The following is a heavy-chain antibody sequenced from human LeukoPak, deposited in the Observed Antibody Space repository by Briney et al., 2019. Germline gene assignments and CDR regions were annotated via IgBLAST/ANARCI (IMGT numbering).Heavy chain of an antibody. V-gene: IGHV4-59*08. D-gene: IGHD6-6*01. Sequence: SETLSLTCTVSGGSISNYYWSWIRQPLGKGLEWIGYVYYTGSTSYNPSLKSRVTISGDTSKNQFSLKLSSVTAADTAVYYCTRRGGSSSSDWFDPWGQGTLVIVSS. J-gene: IGHJ5*02. CDR2: VYYTGST. CDR3: TRRGGSSSSDWFDP. CDR1: GGSISNYY.